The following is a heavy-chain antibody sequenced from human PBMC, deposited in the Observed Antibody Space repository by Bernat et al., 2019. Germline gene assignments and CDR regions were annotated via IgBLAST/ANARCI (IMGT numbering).Heavy chain of an antibody. CDR2: INHSGST. Sequence: QVQLQQWGAGLLKPSETLSLTCAVYGGSFSGYYWSWIRQPPGKGLEWIGEINHSGSTNYNPSLKSRVTISVDTSKNQFSLKLSSVTAADTAVYYCARGRDGDYSLGPRDWYFDLWGRGTLVTVSS. J-gene: IGHJ2*01. V-gene: IGHV4-34*01. CDR1: GGSFSGYY. D-gene: IGHD4-17*01. CDR3: ARGRDGDYSLGPRDWYFDL.